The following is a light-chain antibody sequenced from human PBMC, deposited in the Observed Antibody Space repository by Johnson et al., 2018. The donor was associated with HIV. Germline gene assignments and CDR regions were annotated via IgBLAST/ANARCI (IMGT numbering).Light chain of an antibody. J-gene: IGLJ1*01. CDR1: SSNIGNNY. CDR3: GTWNNSLSANYV. Sequence: QSVLTQPPSVSAAPGQKVTISCSGSSSNIGNNYVSWYQQLPGTAPKLLIYENNKRPSVIPDRFSGPKSGTSATLGIAGLQTGDEADYYCGTWNNSLSANYVFGTGTRVTVL. V-gene: IGLV1-51*01. CDR2: ENN.